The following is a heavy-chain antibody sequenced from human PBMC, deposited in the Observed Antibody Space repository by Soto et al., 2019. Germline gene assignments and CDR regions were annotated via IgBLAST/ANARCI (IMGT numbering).Heavy chain of an antibody. CDR1: GGSISSGGYY. CDR2: IYDSGST. CDR3: ARDTRFCSSSSCSLDY. V-gene: IGHV4-31*03. D-gene: IGHD2-2*01. Sequence: QVQLQESGPGLVKPSQTLSLTCTVSGGSISSGGYYWSWISQHPGKGLEWIGYIYDSGSTYYNPSLKSRVTISVDTSKNQFSLKLSSVTAADTAVYYCARDTRFCSSSSCSLDYWGQGTLVTVSS. J-gene: IGHJ4*02.